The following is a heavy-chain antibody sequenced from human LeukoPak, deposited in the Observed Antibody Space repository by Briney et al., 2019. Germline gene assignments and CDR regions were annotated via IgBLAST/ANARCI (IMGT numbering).Heavy chain of an antibody. CDR3: AREPDITLLRGVSLKFDS. Sequence: GGSLRLSCAASGFSLTSYTMNWVRQAPGKGLEWVSSISSSANFLSYAESVKGRFTISRDNAKNSLYLQMNSLRDEDTAVYFCAREPDITLLRGVSLKFDSWGQGALVTVSS. CDR1: GFSLTSYT. J-gene: IGHJ4*02. D-gene: IGHD3-10*01. CDR2: ISSSANFL. V-gene: IGHV3-21*01.